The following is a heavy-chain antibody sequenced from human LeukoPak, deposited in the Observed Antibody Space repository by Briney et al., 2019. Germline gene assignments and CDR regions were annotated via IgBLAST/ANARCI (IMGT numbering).Heavy chain of an antibody. Sequence: GGSLRLSCTASGFTFGDYAMSWVRQAPGKGLEWVGFIRSKAYGGTTEYAASVKGRFTISRDDSKSIAYLQMNSLKTEDTAVYYCTTKLYYDFWSGTLEYFQHWGQGTLVTVSS. CDR2: IRSKAYGGTT. D-gene: IGHD3-3*01. CDR3: TTKLYYDFWSGTLEYFQH. CDR1: GFTFGDYA. J-gene: IGHJ1*01. V-gene: IGHV3-49*04.